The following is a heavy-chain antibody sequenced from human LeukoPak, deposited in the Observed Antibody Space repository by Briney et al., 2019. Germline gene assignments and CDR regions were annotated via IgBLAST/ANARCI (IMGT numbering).Heavy chain of an antibody. D-gene: IGHD2-15*01. V-gene: IGHV3-30-3*01. CDR2: ISYDGSNK. Sequence: GGSLRLSCAASGFTFSSYWMSLVRQAPGKGLEWVAVISYDGSNKYYADSVKGRFTISRDNSKNTLYLQMNSLRAEDTAVYYCARDLGVVADGYFDYWGQGTLVTVSS. CDR1: GFTFSSYW. J-gene: IGHJ4*02. CDR3: ARDLGVVADGYFDY.